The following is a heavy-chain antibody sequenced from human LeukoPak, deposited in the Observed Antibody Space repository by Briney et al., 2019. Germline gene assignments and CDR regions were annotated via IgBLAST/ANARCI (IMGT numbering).Heavy chain of an antibody. D-gene: IGHD4-11*01. V-gene: IGHV3-23*01. Sequence: GGSLRLSCAASGFTVSSNYMTWVRQAPGKGLEWVSVISGGGSTRKYADSVKGRFSISRDNAKNTLYLQMNSLRAEDTAVYYCAKLGVSTVTRWGPWGQGTLVTVSS. CDR1: GFTVSSNY. J-gene: IGHJ5*02. CDR3: AKLGVSTVTRWGP. CDR2: ISGGGSTR.